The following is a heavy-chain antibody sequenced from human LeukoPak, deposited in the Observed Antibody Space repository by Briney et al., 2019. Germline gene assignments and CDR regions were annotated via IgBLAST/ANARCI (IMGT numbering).Heavy chain of an antibody. Sequence: GGSLRLSCAASGFTFSTYTMNWVRQAPGKGLEWVSDITSSSSTIYYADSVKGRFTISRDNAKKSLYLQMNSLRDEDTAVYYCARDPGYCSSSSCYPKHYFDYWGQGTLVTVSS. CDR1: GFTFSTYT. CDR3: ARDPGYCSSSSCYPKHYFDY. J-gene: IGHJ4*02. CDR2: ITSSSSTI. D-gene: IGHD2-2*01. V-gene: IGHV3-48*02.